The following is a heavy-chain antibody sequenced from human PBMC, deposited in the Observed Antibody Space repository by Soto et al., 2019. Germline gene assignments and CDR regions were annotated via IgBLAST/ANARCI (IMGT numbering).Heavy chain of an antibody. D-gene: IGHD6-13*01. CDR1: GFTFDDYA. J-gene: IGHJ1*01. V-gene: IGHV3-9*01. CDR2: INWNSGSI. CDR3: VKDESINWYSGHFRH. Sequence: PGGSLRLSCAASGFTFDDYAMHWVRQVPGKGLEWVSGINWNSGSIGYGDSVKGRFAIFRDNARNSLHLQMNSLSAEDTAFYYCVKDESINWYSGHFRHWGQGTLVTVSS.